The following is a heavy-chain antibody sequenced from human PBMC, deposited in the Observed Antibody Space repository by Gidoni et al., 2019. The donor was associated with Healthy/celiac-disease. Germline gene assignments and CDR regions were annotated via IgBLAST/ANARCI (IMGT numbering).Heavy chain of an antibody. CDR1: GYTFTSYY. CDR3: ARMDKVGYNWFDP. CDR2: INPSGGST. Sequence: QVQLVQSGAEVKKPGASVKVSCKPSGYTFTSYYMPWVRQAPGQGLEWMGIINPSGGSTSYAQKFQGRVTMTRDTSTSTVYMELSSLRSEDTAVYYCARMDKVGYNWFDPWGQGTLVTVSS. V-gene: IGHV1-46*01. J-gene: IGHJ5*02. D-gene: IGHD5-12*01.